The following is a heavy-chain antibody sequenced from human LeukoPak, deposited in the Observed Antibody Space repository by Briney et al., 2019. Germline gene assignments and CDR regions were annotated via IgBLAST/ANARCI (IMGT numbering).Heavy chain of an antibody. CDR2: IYYSGST. V-gene: IGHV4-39*01. J-gene: IGHJ4*02. D-gene: IGHD6-19*01. CDR1: GGSISSSSYY. Sequence: SETLSLTCTVSGGSISSSSYYWGWIRQPPGKGLEWIGSIYYSGSTYYNPSLKSRVTISVDTSKNQFSLKLSSVTAADTAVYYCARPPYSSGWYCFDYWGQGTLVTVSS. CDR3: ARPPYSSGWYCFDY.